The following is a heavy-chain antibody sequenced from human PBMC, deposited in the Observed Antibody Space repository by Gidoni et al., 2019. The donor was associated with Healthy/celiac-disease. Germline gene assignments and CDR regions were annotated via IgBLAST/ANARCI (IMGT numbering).Heavy chain of an antibody. CDR3: ARDRAPSSWHNYYYYGMDV. CDR1: GFTFSSYA. V-gene: IGHV3-30*04. D-gene: IGHD6-13*01. Sequence: QVQLVESGGGVVQPGRSLRLSCAASGFTFSSYALHWVRQAPGKGLEWVAVISYDGSNKYYADSVKGRFTISRDNSKNTLYLQMNSLRAEDTAVYYCARDRAPSSWHNYYYYGMDVWGQGTTVTVSS. CDR2: ISYDGSNK. J-gene: IGHJ6*02.